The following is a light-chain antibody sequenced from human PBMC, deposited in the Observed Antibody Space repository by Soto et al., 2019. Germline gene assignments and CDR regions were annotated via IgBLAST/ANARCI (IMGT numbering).Light chain of an antibody. Sequence: EMVLSLLPGTLSLTPGERATLSCRASQSVSSSYLAWYQQKPGQAPRLLIYGASSRATGIPDRFSGSGSGTDFTLTISSLEPEDFAVYYCQQRSNWPPITFGQGTRLEIK. CDR3: QQRSNWPPIT. CDR2: GAS. CDR1: QSVSSSY. J-gene: IGKJ5*01. V-gene: IGKV3D-20*02.